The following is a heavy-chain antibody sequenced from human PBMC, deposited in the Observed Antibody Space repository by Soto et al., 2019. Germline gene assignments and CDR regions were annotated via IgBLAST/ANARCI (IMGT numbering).Heavy chain of an antibody. D-gene: IGHD1-7*01. V-gene: IGHV1-24*01. CDR3: ATAFDKTGTIDY. CDR1: GYTLTELS. CDR2: FDPENGET. J-gene: IGHJ4*02. Sequence: QVQLVQSGAEVKKPGASVKVSCKVSGYTLTELSMHWVRQAPGKGLEWMGGFDPENGETIYAQKFKGRVTMTEDTSTDTAYMELSSLRSEDTAVYYCATAFDKTGTIDYWGQGTLVTVSS.